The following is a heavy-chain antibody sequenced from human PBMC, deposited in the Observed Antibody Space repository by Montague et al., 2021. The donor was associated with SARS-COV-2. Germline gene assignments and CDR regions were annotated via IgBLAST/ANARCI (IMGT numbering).Heavy chain of an antibody. CDR1: GGSISSYY. J-gene: IGHJ5*02. D-gene: IGHD1-20*01. CDR2: IFHSVIT. CDR3: ARTEYNWNDWFDP. Sequence: SETLSLTCSVSGGSISSYYWSWIRQSPGKGLEWIGYIFHSVITDXNPSLKSRVTISVDMSKNQFSLQLNSVTAADSAVYYCARTEYNWNDWFDPWGQGTLVTVSS. V-gene: IGHV4-59*13.